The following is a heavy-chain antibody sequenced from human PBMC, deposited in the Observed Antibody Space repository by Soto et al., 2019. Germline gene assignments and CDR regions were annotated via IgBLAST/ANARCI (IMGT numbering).Heavy chain of an antibody. Sequence: SETLSLTCAVSGGSISSSNWWSWVRQPPGKGLEWIGEIYHSGSTNYNPSLKSRVTISVDKSKNQFSLKLSSVTAADTAVYYCAREGEYSYGRIDYWGQGTLVTVSS. CDR1: GGSISSSNW. J-gene: IGHJ4*02. CDR2: IYHSGST. V-gene: IGHV4-4*02. D-gene: IGHD5-18*01. CDR3: AREGEYSYGRIDY.